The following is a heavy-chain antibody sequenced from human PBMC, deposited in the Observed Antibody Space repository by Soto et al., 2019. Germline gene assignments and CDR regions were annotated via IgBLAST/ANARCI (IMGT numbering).Heavy chain of an antibody. V-gene: IGHV4-59*01. CDR2: IYYSGST. Sequence: SETLSLTCTVSGGSISSYYWSWIRQPPGKGLEWIGYIYYSGSTNYNPSLKSRVTISVDTSKNQFSLKLSSVTAADTAVYYCASGSITMVRGVIIGYYFDYWGQGTLVTVSS. CDR3: ASGSITMVRGVIIGYYFDY. D-gene: IGHD3-10*01. J-gene: IGHJ4*02. CDR1: GGSISSYY.